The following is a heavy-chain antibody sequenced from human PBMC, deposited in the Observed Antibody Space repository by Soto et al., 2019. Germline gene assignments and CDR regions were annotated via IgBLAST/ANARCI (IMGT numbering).Heavy chain of an antibody. Sequence: QVQLVESGGGVVQPGRSLRLSCAASGFTFSSYGMHWVRQAPGKGLEWVAVIWYDGSNKYYADSVKGRFTISRDNSKNTLYLQMNSLRAEDTAVYYCARDLGGSGYGPYYYYYCMDVWGQGTTVTVSS. CDR2: IWYDGSNK. CDR1: GFTFSSYG. CDR3: ARDLGGSGYGPYYYYYCMDV. D-gene: IGHD3-22*01. J-gene: IGHJ6*02. V-gene: IGHV3-33*01.